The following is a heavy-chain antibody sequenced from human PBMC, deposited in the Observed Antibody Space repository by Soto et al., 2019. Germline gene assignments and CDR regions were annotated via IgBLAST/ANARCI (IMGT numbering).Heavy chain of an antibody. CDR1: GGTFSSYA. D-gene: IGHD6-19*01. CDR2: IIPIFGTA. Sequence: GASVKVSCKASGGTFSSYAISWVRQAPGQGLEWMGGIIPIFGTANYAQKFQGRVTITADKSTSTAYMELSSLRSEDTAVYYCARGVNVGIAVAGIAYWGQGILVTVFS. CDR3: ARGVNVGIAVAGIAY. V-gene: IGHV1-69*06. J-gene: IGHJ4*02.